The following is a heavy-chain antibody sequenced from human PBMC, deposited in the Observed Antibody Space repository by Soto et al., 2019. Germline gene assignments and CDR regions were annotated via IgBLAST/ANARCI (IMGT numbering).Heavy chain of an antibody. CDR3: ARPLRFLEWLPHDAFDI. Sequence: DVQLVESGGGLVQPGRSLRLSCAASGFTFDDYAMHWVRQAPGKGLEWVSGISWNSGSIGYADSVKGRFTISRDNAKNSLYLQMNSLRAEDTALYYCARPLRFLEWLPHDAFDIWGQGTMVTVSS. V-gene: IGHV3-9*01. CDR2: ISWNSGSI. D-gene: IGHD3-3*01. J-gene: IGHJ3*02. CDR1: GFTFDDYA.